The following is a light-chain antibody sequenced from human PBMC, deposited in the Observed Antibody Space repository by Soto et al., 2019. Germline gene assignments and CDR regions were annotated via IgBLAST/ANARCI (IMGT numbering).Light chain of an antibody. CDR2: DAS. J-gene: IGKJ3*01. Sequence: EIVLTQSPATLSLSPGERATLSCRASQSVSSYLAWYQQKPGQAPRLLIYDASNRATGIPARFSGSGSGTDFTLTISSLEPEDFAVYYCQQRSNWPLFTFAPGPKVDIK. V-gene: IGKV3-11*01. CDR3: QQRSNWPLFT. CDR1: QSVSSY.